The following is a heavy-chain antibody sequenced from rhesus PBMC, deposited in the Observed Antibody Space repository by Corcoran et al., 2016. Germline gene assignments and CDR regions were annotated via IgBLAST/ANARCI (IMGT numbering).Heavy chain of an antibody. CDR3: ARSWTGYYKYGLDS. CDR1: GFSLSPCGIG. J-gene: IGHJ6*01. Sequence: QVNLKESGPALVKPTQTLTLTCTFPGFSLSPCGIGLGWIRKPSRTTLEWVAHIYWDDDKRYSTSLKSRLTISKDTSKNQVVLTMTNMDPVDTATYYCARSWTGYYKYGLDSWGQGVVVTVSS. CDR2: IYWDDDK. V-gene: IGHV2-1*01. D-gene: IGHD3-3*01.